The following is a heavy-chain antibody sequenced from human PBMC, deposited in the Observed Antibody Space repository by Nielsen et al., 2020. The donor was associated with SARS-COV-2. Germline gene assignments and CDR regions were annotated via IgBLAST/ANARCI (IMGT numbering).Heavy chain of an antibody. V-gene: IGHV4-31*03. CDR3: ARGGSGYEEGWFDP. J-gene: IGHJ5*02. Sequence: SETLSLTCTVSGGSISSGGYYWSWIRQHPGKGLEWIGYIYYSGSTYYNPSLKSRVTISVDTSKNQFSLKLSSVTAADTAVYYCARGGSGYEEGWFDPWGQGTLVTVSS. CDR1: GGSISSGGYY. D-gene: IGHD3-22*01. CDR2: IYYSGST.